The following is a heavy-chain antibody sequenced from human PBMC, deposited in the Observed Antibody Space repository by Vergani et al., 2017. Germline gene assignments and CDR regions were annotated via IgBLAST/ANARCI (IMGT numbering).Heavy chain of an antibody. CDR3: ARPYYDFWSGYLDYYYYYMDV. V-gene: IGHV4-39*01. J-gene: IGHJ6*03. Sequence: QLQLQESGPGLVKPSETLSLTCTVSGGSISSSSYYWGWIRQPPGKGLEWIGSIYYSGSTYYNPSLKSRVTISVDTSKNQFSLKLSSVTAADTAVYYCARPYYDFWSGYLDYYYYYMDVWGKGP. D-gene: IGHD3-3*01. CDR2: IYYSGST. CDR1: GGSISSSSYY.